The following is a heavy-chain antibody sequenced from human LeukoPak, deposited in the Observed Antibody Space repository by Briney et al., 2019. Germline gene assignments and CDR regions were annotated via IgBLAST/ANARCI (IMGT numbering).Heavy chain of an antibody. Sequence: GGSLRLSCAASGFTFSSYWMSWVRQAPGKGLEWVALIWYDGSNKYYTDSVKGRLTISRDNSKDTLFLQMNSLRAEDTAVYYCAREGPRGNSQFDYWGQGTLVTVST. CDR3: AREGPRGNSQFDY. CDR1: GFTFSSYW. V-gene: IGHV3-33*08. J-gene: IGHJ4*02. D-gene: IGHD2/OR15-2a*01. CDR2: IWYDGSNK.